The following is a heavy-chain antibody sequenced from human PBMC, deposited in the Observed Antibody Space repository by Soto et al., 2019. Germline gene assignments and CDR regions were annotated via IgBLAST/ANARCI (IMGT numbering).Heavy chain of an antibody. D-gene: IGHD6-13*01. CDR1: GFTFSSYA. J-gene: IGHJ4*02. V-gene: IGHV3-23*01. Sequence: VGSLRLSCAASGFTFSSYAMSWVRQAPGKGLEWVSAISGSGGNTYYADSVKGRFTISRDNSKNTLYLQMNSLRAEDTAVYYCAKGLGSSWSNFDYWGQGTLVTVSS. CDR2: ISGSGGNT. CDR3: AKGLGSSWSNFDY.